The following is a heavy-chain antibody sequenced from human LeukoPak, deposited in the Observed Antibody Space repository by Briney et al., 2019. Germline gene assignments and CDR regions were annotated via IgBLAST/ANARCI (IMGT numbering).Heavy chain of an antibody. V-gene: IGHV4-30-4*01. CDR2: IYYSGST. CDR3: XRLDDYGDYXAYSGSYYAFDY. CDR1: GGSISSGDYY. D-gene: IGHD1-26*01. Sequence: SQTLSLTCTVSGGSISSGDYYWSWIRQPPGKGLEWIGYIYYSGSTYYNPSLKSRVTISVDTSKNQFSLKLSSVTAADTAVYYXXRLDDYGDYXAYSGSYYAFDYWGQGTLVTVSS. J-gene: IGHJ4*02.